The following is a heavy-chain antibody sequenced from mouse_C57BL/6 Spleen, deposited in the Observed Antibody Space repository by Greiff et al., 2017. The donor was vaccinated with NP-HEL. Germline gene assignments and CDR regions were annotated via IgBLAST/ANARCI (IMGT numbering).Heavy chain of an antibody. D-gene: IGHD2-3*01. J-gene: IGHJ4*01. Sequence: EVQRVESGGGLVQPKGSLKLSCAASGFSFNTYAMNWVRQAPGTGLEWVARIRSKSNNYATYYADSVKDRFTSSRDDSESMLYLQMNNLKTEDTAMYYCVRGVIYDGYYNAMDYWGQGTSVTVSS. CDR1: GFSFNTYA. V-gene: IGHV10-1*01. CDR2: IRSKSNNYAT. CDR3: VRGVIYDGYYNAMDY.